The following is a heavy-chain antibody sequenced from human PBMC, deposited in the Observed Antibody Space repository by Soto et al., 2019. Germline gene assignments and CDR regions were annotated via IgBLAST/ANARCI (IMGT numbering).Heavy chain of an antibody. CDR2: ISGSGGST. V-gene: IGHV3-23*01. CDR3: AKQGVHGDAFDI. Sequence: EVQLLESGGGLVQPGGSLRLSCAASGFTFSSYAMSWVRQAPGKGLEWVSAISGSGGSTYYADSVKGRFTISRDNSKNTLYLQMNSRRAEDTAVYYCAKQGVHGDAFDIWGQGTMVTVSS. CDR1: GFTFSSYA. J-gene: IGHJ3*02.